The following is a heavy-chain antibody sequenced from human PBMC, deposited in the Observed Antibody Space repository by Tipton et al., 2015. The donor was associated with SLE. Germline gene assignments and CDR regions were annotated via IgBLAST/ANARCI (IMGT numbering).Heavy chain of an antibody. Sequence: QVQLVQSGAEVKKPGSSVKVSCKASGGTFSSYAISWVRQAPGQGLEWMGGIIPIFGTANYAQKFQGRVTITADKSTSTAYMELSSLRSEDTAVYYCARDLWVYYYDSEGFDPWGQGTLVTVSS. CDR3: ARDLWVYYYDSEGFDP. V-gene: IGHV1-69*06. D-gene: IGHD3-22*01. CDR1: GGTFSSYA. J-gene: IGHJ5*02. CDR2: IIPIFGTA.